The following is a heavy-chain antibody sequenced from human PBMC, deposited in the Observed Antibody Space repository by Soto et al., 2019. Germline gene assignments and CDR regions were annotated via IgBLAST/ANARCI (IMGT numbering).Heavy chain of an antibody. Sequence: EVQLLESGGGLVQPGGSLRLSCAASGFMFDNYAMSWVRQAPGKGLEWVSAISGSGAGTNYAESVKGRFTISRDNSKNTLYLQMNSMRDEDTTVYYCAISRSGWYWGAFDIWGPGTMVTVSS. V-gene: IGHV3-23*01. D-gene: IGHD6-19*01. CDR3: AISRSGWYWGAFDI. J-gene: IGHJ3*02. CDR1: GFMFDNYA. CDR2: ISGSGAGT.